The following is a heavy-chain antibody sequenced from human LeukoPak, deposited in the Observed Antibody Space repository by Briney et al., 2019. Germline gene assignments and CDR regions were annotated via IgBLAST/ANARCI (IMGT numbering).Heavy chain of an antibody. J-gene: IGHJ6*02. CDR3: TKHITTDATTPFYYGMDV. Sequence: VGSLRLSCAASGFAFSTFSMNWVRQPPGKGLEWVASIRLDSASIYYADSVKGRFTISRDNAKNSLHLQMDSLRAEDTAVYYCTKHITTDATTPFYYGMDVWGQGTTVTVSS. CDR2: IRLDSASI. V-gene: IGHV3-21*01. CDR1: GFAFSTFS. D-gene: IGHD3-22*01.